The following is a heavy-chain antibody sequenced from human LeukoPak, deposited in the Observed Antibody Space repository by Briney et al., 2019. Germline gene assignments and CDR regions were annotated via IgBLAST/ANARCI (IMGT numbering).Heavy chain of an antibody. V-gene: IGHV3-48*03. Sequence: PGGSLRLSCAASGFTFSSYEMNWVRQAPGKGLEWVSYISSSGSTIYYADSVKGRFTISRDNSKNTLYLQMNSLRAEDTAVYYCAKDRGSTSHRYMDVWGKGTTVTVSS. CDR3: AKDRGSTSHRYMDV. CDR2: ISSSGSTI. CDR1: GFTFSSYE. J-gene: IGHJ6*03. D-gene: IGHD2-2*01.